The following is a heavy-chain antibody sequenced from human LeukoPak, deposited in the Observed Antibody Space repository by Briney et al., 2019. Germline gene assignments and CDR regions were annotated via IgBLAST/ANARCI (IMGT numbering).Heavy chain of an antibody. J-gene: IGHJ5*02. D-gene: IGHD1-26*01. V-gene: IGHV4-59*01. CDR1: GGSISSYY. Sequence: SETLSLTCTVSGGSISSYYWSWIRQPPGKGLEWIGYIYYSGSTNYNPSLKSRVTISVDTSRNQISLKLSSVTAADTAVYYCARVSVGAVRYWFDPWGQGTLVTVSS. CDR3: ARVSVGAVRYWFDP. CDR2: IYYSGST.